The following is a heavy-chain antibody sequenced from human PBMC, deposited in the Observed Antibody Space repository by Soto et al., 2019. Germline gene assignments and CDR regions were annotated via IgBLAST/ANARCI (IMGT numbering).Heavy chain of an antibody. V-gene: IGHV1-69*13. CDR3: ARDFDDFWSDNFLAG. D-gene: IGHD3-3*01. Sequence: SVKVSCKASGGTFSSYAISWVRQAPGQGHEWMGGIIPSFGTANYAQKFQGRVTMTADESTSTVYMELSSLRSEDTAVYYCARDFDDFWSDNFLAGWGQGTLVTVSS. CDR1: GGTFSSYA. J-gene: IGHJ4*02. CDR2: IIPSFGTA.